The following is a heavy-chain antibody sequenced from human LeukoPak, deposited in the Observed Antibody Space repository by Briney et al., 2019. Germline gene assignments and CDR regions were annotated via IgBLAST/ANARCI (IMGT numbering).Heavy chain of an antibody. V-gene: IGHV3-7*01. CDR3: TREDRVGGSLDA. CDR2: MNQDGSGR. Sequence: GGSLRLSCTASGFSFTTYWMSWVRQAPGKGLECVASMNQDGSGRHYSDSVKGRFTISRDNAKNSVSLQMNSLRVEDTALYYCTREDRVGGSLDAWGQGTLVTVSS. J-gene: IGHJ5*02. D-gene: IGHD1-26*01. CDR1: GFSFTTYW.